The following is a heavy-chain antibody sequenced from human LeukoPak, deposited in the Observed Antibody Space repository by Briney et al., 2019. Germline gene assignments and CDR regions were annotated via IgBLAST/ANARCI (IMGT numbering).Heavy chain of an antibody. CDR3: ATSSEDCSSTSCYIYYYYGMDV. CDR2: ISSYNGYT. Sequence: ASVKVSCKASGYTFTSYGISWVRQAPGQGLEWMGWISSYNGYTKYVQKFQGRITMTTDTYTSTAYMELRSLRSDDTAVYYCATSSEDCSSTSCYIYYYYGMDVWGQGTTVTVSS. D-gene: IGHD2-2*02. CDR1: GYTFTSYG. V-gene: IGHV1-18*01. J-gene: IGHJ6*02.